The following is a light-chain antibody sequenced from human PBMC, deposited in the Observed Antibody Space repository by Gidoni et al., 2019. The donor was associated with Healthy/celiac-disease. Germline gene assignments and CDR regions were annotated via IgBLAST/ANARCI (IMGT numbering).Light chain of an antibody. CDR1: SSDVGGYNY. CDR2: DVS. CDR3: SSYTSSSTLYV. V-gene: IGLV2-14*03. J-gene: IGLJ1*01. Sequence: QSALTQPASVSGSPGQSITISCTGTSSDVGGYNYVSWYQQHPGKAPKLMIYDVSHRPSGVSNRFSGSKSGRTASLTISGLQAEDEADYYCSSYTSSSTLYVFGTGTKVTVL.